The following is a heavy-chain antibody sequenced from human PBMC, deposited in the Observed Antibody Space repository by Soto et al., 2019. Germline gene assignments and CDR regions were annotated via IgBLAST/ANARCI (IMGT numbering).Heavy chain of an antibody. V-gene: IGHV3-53*01. Sequence: GGSLRLSCTVSGFSVTNSYINWVRQAPGKGLEWVSILYSSGTTYYADSVRGRFTVSRDDSKNTLFLHMNSLRADDTAVYYCARDWSKFSYNYPYYYAMDAWGQGTRVTVSS. D-gene: IGHD5-18*01. CDR2: LYSSGTT. CDR1: GFSVTNSY. CDR3: ARDWSKFSYNYPYYYAMDA. J-gene: IGHJ6*02.